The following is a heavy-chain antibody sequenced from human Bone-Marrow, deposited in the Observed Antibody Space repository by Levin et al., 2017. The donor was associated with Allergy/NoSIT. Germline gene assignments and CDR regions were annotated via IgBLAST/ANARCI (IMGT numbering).Heavy chain of an antibody. CDR1: GYTFIGYY. J-gene: IGHJ4*02. Sequence: ASVKVSCKASGYTFIGYYMHWVRQAPGQGLEWMGRINCNSGDTNYAQKFQGRVTMTRDTSFSTAFMELNSLRSDDTAIYYCARDHPDCSSPSCYDWGQGTLVTVSS. CDR2: INCNSGDT. D-gene: IGHD2-2*01. V-gene: IGHV1-2*06. CDR3: ARDHPDCSSPSCYD.